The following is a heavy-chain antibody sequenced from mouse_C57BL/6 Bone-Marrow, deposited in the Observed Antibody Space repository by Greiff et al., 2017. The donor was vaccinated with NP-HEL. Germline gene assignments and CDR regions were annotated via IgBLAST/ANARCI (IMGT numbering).Heavy chain of an antibody. D-gene: IGHD1-1*01. CDR3: ARSLPTVVAGDFDY. V-gene: IGHV1-85*01. J-gene: IGHJ2*01. CDR1: GYTFTSYD. Sequence: VQRVESGPELVKPGASVKLSCKASGYTFTSYDINWVKQRPGQGLEWIGWIYPRDGSTKYNEKFKGKATLTVDTSSSTAYMELHSLTSEDSAVYFCARSLPTVVAGDFDYWGQGTTLTVSS. CDR2: IYPRDGST.